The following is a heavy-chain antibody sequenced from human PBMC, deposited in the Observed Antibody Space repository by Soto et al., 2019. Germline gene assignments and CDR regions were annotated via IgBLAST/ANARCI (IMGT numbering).Heavy chain of an antibody. CDR1: GGTFSSYA. CDR3: ARGGGVPAPRSTPSPIDY. J-gene: IGHJ4*02. V-gene: IGHV1-69*12. D-gene: IGHD1-26*01. CDR2: IIPIFGTA. Sequence: QVQLVQSGAEVKKPGSSVKVSCKASGGTFSSYAISWVRQAPGQGLEWMGGIIPIFGTANYAQKFQGRVTITADESTSTASMELSSLRAEDTAVYYGARGGGVPAPRSTPSPIDYWGQGTLVTGSS.